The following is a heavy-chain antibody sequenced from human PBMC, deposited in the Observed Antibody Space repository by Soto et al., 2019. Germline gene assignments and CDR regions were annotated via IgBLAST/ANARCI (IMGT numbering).Heavy chain of an antibody. CDR2: IWYDGSNK. V-gene: IGHV3-33*01. J-gene: IGHJ5*02. CDR1: GFTFSSYG. Sequence: QVQLVESGGGVVQPGRSLRLSCAASGFTFSSYGMHWVRQAPGKGLEWVAVIWYDGSNKYYADSVKGRFTISRDNSKNTLYLQMNSLRAEDTDVYYCARDRRDYDFWSGYSLGTGWFDPWGQGTLVTVSS. CDR3: ARDRRDYDFWSGYSLGTGWFDP. D-gene: IGHD3-3*01.